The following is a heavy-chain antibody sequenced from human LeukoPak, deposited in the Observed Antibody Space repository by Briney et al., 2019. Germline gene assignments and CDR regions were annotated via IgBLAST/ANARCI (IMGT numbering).Heavy chain of an antibody. Sequence: SETLSLTCTVSGGSVSSGSYYWSWIRQPPGKGLEWIGYIYYSGSTNYNPSLKSRVTISVDTSKNQFSLKLSSVTAADTAVYYCARESGDYVWGSYRYSFDYWGQGTLVTVS. D-gene: IGHD3-16*02. J-gene: IGHJ4*02. CDR2: IYYSGST. V-gene: IGHV4-61*01. CDR1: GGSVSSGSYY. CDR3: ARESGDYVWGSYRYSFDY.